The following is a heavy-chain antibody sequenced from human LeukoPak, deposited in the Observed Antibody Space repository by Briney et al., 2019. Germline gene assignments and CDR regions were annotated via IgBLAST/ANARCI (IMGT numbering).Heavy chain of an antibody. CDR2: ISAYNGNT. Sequence: ASVKVSCQASGYTFTSYGISWVRQAPGQGLEGMGWISAYNGNTNYAQKLQDRVTMTTDTPTRTAYMELSSLRSDETAVYYCPRDLRAVAGTIFDYWGQGTLVTVSS. J-gene: IGHJ4*02. V-gene: IGHV1-18*01. CDR1: GYTFTSYG. CDR3: PRDLRAVAGTIFDY. D-gene: IGHD6-19*01.